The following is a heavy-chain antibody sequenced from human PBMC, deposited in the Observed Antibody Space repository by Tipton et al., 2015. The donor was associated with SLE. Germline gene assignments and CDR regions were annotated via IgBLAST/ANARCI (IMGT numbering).Heavy chain of an antibody. V-gene: IGHV3-48*01. CDR3: ARSLWSGYSRTIDY. J-gene: IGHJ4*02. CDR1: GFAFSFHT. Sequence: SLRLSCTASGFAFSFHTMTWVRQAPGKGLEWVAYISHSSSTMFYADSLKGRFTISRDNARSSLYLQMNSLTVDDTGVYYCARSLWSGYSRTIDYWGQGTLVTVSS. CDR2: ISHSSSTM. D-gene: IGHD3-3*01.